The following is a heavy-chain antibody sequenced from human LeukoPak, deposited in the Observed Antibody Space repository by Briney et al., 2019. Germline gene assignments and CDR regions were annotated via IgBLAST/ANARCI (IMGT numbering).Heavy chain of an antibody. V-gene: IGHV4-39*01. D-gene: IGHD4-11*01. Sequence: SETLSLTCTVSGGSISSCSYYWGWIRQPPGKGLEWIGSIYYSGSTYYNPSLKSRVTISVDTSKNQFSLKLSSVTAADTAVYYCARHPTVTHPYPFDYWGQGTLVTVSS. CDR3: ARHPTVTHPYPFDY. CDR2: IYYSGST. J-gene: IGHJ4*02. CDR1: GGSISSCSYY.